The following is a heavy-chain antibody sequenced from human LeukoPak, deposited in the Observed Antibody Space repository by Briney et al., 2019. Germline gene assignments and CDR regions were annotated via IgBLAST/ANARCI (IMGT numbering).Heavy chain of an antibody. CDR2: IYYSGST. D-gene: IGHD6-13*01. V-gene: IGHV4-59*01. CDR1: GGSISSYY. CDR3: ARTPPGQQLAYYYYGMDV. Sequence: SETLSLTCTVSGGSISSYYWSWIRQPPGKGREWIGYIYYSGSTNYNPSLKSRVTISVDTSKNQFSLKLSSVTAADTAVYYCARTPPGQQLAYYYYGMDVWGQGTTVTVSS. J-gene: IGHJ6*02.